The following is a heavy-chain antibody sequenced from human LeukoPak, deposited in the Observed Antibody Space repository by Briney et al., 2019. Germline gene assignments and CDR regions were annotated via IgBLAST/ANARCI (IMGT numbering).Heavy chain of an antibody. CDR2: INHRGST. V-gene: IGHV4-34*01. CDR3: ARGLVQLWVYYFDY. Sequence: PSETLSLTCAVYGGSFSGYYWSWIRQPPGKGLEWIGEINHRGSTNYNPSLKSRVTISVDTSKNQFSLKLSSVTAADTAVYYCARGLVQLWVYYFDYWGQGTLVTVSS. J-gene: IGHJ4*02. CDR1: GGSFSGYY. D-gene: IGHD5-18*01.